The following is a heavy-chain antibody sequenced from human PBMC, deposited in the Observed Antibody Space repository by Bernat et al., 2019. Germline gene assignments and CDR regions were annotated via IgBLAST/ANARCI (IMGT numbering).Heavy chain of an antibody. D-gene: IGHD6-13*01. CDR2: ISSSSSYT. CDR3: ARVGRGSSWSYYYYYMDV. V-gene: IGHV3-11*06. J-gene: IGHJ6*03. Sequence: QVQLVESGGGLVKPGGSLRLSCAASGFTFSDYYMSWIRQAPGKGLEWVSYISSSSSYTNYADSGKGRFTISRDNAKNSLYLQMNSLRAEDMAVYYCARVGRGSSWSYYYYYMDVWGKGTTVTVSS. CDR1: GFTFSDYY.